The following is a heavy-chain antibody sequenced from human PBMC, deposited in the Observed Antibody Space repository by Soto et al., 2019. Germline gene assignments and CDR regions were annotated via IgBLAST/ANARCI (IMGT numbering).Heavy chain of an antibody. CDR2: INHSGST. J-gene: IGHJ6*02. CDR3: AREYSYGRYYYGRDV. V-gene: IGHV4-34*01. CDR1: GGSFSGYY. D-gene: IGHD5-18*01. Sequence: SETLSLTCAVYGGSFSGYYWSWIRQPPGKGLEWIGEINHSGSTNYNPSLKSRVTISVDTSKNQFSLKLSSVTAADTAVYYCAREYSYGRYYYGRDVWGQGTTVTVSS.